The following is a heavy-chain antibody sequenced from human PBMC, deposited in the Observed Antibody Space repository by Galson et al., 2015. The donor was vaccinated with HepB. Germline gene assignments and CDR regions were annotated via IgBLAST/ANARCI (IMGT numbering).Heavy chain of an antibody. CDR3: AKDRGGAVAGTYPDY. V-gene: IGHV3-33*06. Sequence: SLRLSCAASGFTFSSYGMHWVRQAPGKGLEWVAVIWYDGSNKYYADFVKGRFTISRDNSKNTLYLQMNSLRAEDTAVYYCAKDRGGAVAGTYPDYWGQGTLVTVSS. J-gene: IGHJ4*02. CDR2: IWYDGSNK. D-gene: IGHD6-19*01. CDR1: GFTFSSYG.